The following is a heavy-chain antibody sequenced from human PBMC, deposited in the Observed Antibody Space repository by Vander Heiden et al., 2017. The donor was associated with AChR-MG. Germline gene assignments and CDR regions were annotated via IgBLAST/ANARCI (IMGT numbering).Heavy chain of an antibody. CDR2: ISSSSTI. Sequence: EVQLVESGGGLVQPGGSLRLSCAASGFTFSSYSMNWVRQAPGKGLEWVSYISSSSTIYYADSVKGRFTISRDNAKNSLSLQMDSMRAEDTAVYYCARGRGYSYGYTDYWGQGTLVTVSS. D-gene: IGHD5-18*01. V-gene: IGHV3-48*01. J-gene: IGHJ4*02. CDR3: ARGRGYSYGYTDY. CDR1: GFTFSSYS.